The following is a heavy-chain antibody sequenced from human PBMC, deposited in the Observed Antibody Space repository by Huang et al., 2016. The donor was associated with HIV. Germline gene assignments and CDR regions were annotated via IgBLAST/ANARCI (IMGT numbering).Heavy chain of an antibody. J-gene: IGHJ5*02. V-gene: IGHV4-34*02. CDR1: GGSLSGYY. CDR3: ARDATKNPRGWFDP. Sequence: QVHLQQWGAGLLKSAETLSLTCAVYGGSLSGYYWSWLRQPPGKGLEWIGEINHLGSPNYNPSRKSRVSISMDGSKKQFSLKLRSISDADTAVYFCARDATKNPRGWFDPWGQGTLVTVSS. D-gene: IGHD3-10*01. CDR2: INHLGSP.